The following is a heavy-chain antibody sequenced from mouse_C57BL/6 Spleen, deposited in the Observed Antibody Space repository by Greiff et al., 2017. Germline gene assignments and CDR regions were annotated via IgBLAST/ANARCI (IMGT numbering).Heavy chain of an antibody. V-gene: IGHV5-17*01. D-gene: IGHD2-4*01. J-gene: IGHJ1*03. Sequence: EVMLVASGGGLVKPGGSLKLSCAASGFTFSDYGMHWVRQAPETGLEWVAYISSGSSTIYYADTVKGRFTISRDNAKNTLFLQMTSLRSEDTAMYYCASYDYDGWYFDVWGTGTTVTVSS. CDR2: ISSGSSTI. CDR1: GFTFSDYG. CDR3: ASYDYDGWYFDV.